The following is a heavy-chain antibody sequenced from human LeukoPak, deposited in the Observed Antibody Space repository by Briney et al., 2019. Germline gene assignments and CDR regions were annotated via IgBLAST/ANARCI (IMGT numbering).Heavy chain of an antibody. Sequence: PGGSLRLSCAASGFTFSDYYMSWIRQAPGKGLEWVTYISSSGSNIYYADSVKGRFTISRDNAKNSLYLQMNSLRAEDTAVYYCARGVVPAGMSLGLLDYWGQGTLVTVSS. CDR2: ISSSGSNI. J-gene: IGHJ4*02. CDR1: GFTFSDYY. D-gene: IGHD2-2*01. V-gene: IGHV3-11*01. CDR3: ARGVVPAGMSLGLLDY.